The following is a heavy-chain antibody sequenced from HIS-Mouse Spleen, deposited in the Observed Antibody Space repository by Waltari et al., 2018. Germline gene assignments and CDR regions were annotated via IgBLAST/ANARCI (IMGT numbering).Heavy chain of an antibody. D-gene: IGHD6-13*01. CDR2: IYYSGGN. V-gene: IGHV4-39*07. CDR1: GGSISSSSYY. CDR3: AREIPYSSSWYDWYFDL. J-gene: IGHJ2*01. Sequence: QLQLQESGPGLVKPSETLSLTCTVSGGSISSSSYYWGWIRQPPGKGLEWIGSIYYSGGNYSNPSLQSRVTISVDTSKNQFSLKLSSVTAADTAVYYCAREIPYSSSWYDWYFDLWGRGTLVTVSS.